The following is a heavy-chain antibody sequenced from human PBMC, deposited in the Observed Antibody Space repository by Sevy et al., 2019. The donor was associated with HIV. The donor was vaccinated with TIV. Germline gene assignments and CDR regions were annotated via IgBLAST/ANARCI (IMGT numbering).Heavy chain of an antibody. V-gene: IGHV3-33*01. CDR2: IWNDGRNQ. CDR1: GFTFSSYG. J-gene: IGHJ5*02. CDR3: ARAPGYCTSTNCYDWFDP. D-gene: IGHD2-2*01. Sequence: GGSLRLSCAASGFTFSSYGMHWVRQAPGKGLEWVAVIWNDGRNQYYADSVEGRFTVSRDNYTNTLYMQMNSLRAEYTAVYYCARAPGYCTSTNCYDWFDPWGHGTLVTVSS.